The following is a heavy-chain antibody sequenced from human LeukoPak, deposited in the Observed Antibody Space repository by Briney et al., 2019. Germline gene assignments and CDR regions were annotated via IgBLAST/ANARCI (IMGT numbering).Heavy chain of an antibody. J-gene: IGHJ4*02. CDR2: INPNSGGT. V-gene: IGHV1-2*02. CDR1: GYTFTGYY. Sequence: ASVKVSCKASGYTFTGYYMHWVRQAPGQGLEWMGWINPNSGGTNYAQKFQGRVTMTRDTSISTAYMELSRLRSDDTAVYYCARATGSSWIRFDYWGQGTLVTVSS. D-gene: IGHD6-13*01. CDR3: ARATGSSWIRFDY.